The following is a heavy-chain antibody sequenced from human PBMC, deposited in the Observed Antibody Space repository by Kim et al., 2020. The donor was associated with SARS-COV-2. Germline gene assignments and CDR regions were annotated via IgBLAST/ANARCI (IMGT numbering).Heavy chain of an antibody. J-gene: IGHJ6*03. V-gene: IGHV3-53*01. CDR2: ICSGGTT. D-gene: IGHD5-18*01. CDR1: GLTVSSYP. CDR3: AGEPLGDGYLFSYYC. Sequence: GGSLRLSCAASGLTVSSYPMNWVRQAPGKGLEWVSAICSGGTTTYEAFVEGGFIISSDSSTNKVPLLLKSMRAADAAVYYCAGEPLGDGYLFSYYC.